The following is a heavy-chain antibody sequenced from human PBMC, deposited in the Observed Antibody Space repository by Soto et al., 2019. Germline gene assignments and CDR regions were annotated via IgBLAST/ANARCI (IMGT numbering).Heavy chain of an antibody. CDR2: ITAYNGNT. CDR3: ARDSVLVTASTQFALDT. J-gene: IGHJ3*01. Sequence: QVQLVQSGPEEKKPGASLKVSCQASGYRFTSYGINWVRQAPGQGLEWMGWITAYNGNTNYAQRLQGRVTVTTETSKKTADLEVRDLRSDATAVYYCARDSVLVTASTQFALDTWGQGALVTVSS. V-gene: IGHV1-18*04. CDR1: GYRFTSYG. D-gene: IGHD2-21*02.